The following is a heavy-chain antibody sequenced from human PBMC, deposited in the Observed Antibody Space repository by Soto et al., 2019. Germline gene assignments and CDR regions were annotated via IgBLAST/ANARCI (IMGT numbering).Heavy chain of an antibody. CDR3: ARDGVQLWPRYYFDY. V-gene: IGHV1-46*01. CDR2: INPKGGST. CDR1: GYSFSNYS. D-gene: IGHD1-1*01. J-gene: IGHJ4*02. Sequence: VQLVQSGAEVKKPGASVQVSCETSGYSFSNYSMHWVRQVPGQGLEWMGKINPKGGSTSHAQKFKDAVTLTRDTSTNTVYMELSSHTSEDTAVYYCARDGVQLWPRYYFDYWGQGTLVTVSS.